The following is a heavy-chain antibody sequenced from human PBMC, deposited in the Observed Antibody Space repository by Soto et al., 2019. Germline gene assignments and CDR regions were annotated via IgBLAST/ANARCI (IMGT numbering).Heavy chain of an antibody. Sequence: ASVKVSCKASGYTFTSYDINWVRQATGQGLEWMGWMNPNSGNTGYAQKFQGRVTMTRNTSISTAYMELSSLRSEDTAVYYCARVSGDYDFWSGYYNYYYYYMDVWGKGTTVTVSS. CDR1: GYTFTSYD. D-gene: IGHD3-3*01. CDR3: ARVSGDYDFWSGYYNYYYYYMDV. J-gene: IGHJ6*03. CDR2: MNPNSGNT. V-gene: IGHV1-8*01.